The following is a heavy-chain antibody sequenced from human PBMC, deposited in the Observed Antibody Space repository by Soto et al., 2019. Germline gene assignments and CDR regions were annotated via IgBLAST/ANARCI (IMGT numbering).Heavy chain of an antibody. D-gene: IGHD3-10*01. V-gene: IGHV1-18*01. J-gene: IGHJ5*02. Sequence: GASVKVSCKASGYTFTSYGISWVRQAPGQGLEWMGWISAFNGNTYYAQKLQGRVTMTTDTSKNQFSLKLSSVTAADTAVYYCARDPGSGSYYGWFDPWGQGTLVTVSS. CDR3: ARDPGSGSYYGWFDP. CDR1: GYTFTSYG. CDR2: ISAFNGNT.